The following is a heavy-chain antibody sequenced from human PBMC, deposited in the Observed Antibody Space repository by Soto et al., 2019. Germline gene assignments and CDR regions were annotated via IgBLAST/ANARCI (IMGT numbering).Heavy chain of an antibody. CDR2: IYYSGST. CDR1: GGSISSGGYY. D-gene: IGHD6-19*01. CDR3: ARGSSSGWYLGRGYYYYYMDV. Sequence: PSETLSLTCTVSGGSISSGGYYWSWIRQHPGKGLEWIGHIYYSGSTYYNPSLKSRVTISVDTSKNQFSLKLSSVTAADTAVYYCARGSSSGWYLGRGYYYYYMDVWGKGTTVTVSS. J-gene: IGHJ6*03. V-gene: IGHV4-31*03.